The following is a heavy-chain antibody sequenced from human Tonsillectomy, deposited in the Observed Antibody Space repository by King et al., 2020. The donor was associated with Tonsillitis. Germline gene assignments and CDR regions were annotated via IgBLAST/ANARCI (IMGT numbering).Heavy chain of an antibody. Sequence: QLVQSGAEVKKPGSSVKVSCKASGGTFSSYAISWVRQAPGQGLEWMGGIIPLYGTANYAQKFQDRVTITADEFTSTAYMELSSLGSEDTAVYYCARDRVPDCSGGSCYSDGMDVWGQGTTVTVSS. D-gene: IGHD2-15*01. CDR2: IIPLYGTA. CDR1: GGTFSSYA. J-gene: IGHJ6*02. CDR3: ARDRVPDCSGGSCYSDGMDV. V-gene: IGHV1-69*01.